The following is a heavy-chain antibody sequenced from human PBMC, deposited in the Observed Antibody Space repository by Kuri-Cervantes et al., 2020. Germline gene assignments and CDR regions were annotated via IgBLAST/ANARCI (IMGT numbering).Heavy chain of an antibody. CDR2: INAGNGNT. Sequence: ASVKVSCKASGGTFSSYAISWVRQAPGQRLEWMGWINAGNGNTKYSQKFQGRVTITRDTSASTAYMELSSLRSEDTAVYYCARLQYCSSTSCYAGFDYWGQGTLVTVSS. J-gene: IGHJ4*02. D-gene: IGHD2-2*01. CDR3: ARLQYCSSTSCYAGFDY. V-gene: IGHV1-3*01. CDR1: GGTFSSYA.